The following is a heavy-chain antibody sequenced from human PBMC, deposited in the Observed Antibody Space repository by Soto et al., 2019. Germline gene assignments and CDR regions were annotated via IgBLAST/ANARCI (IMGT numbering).Heavy chain of an antibody. V-gene: IGHV4-30-4*01. CDR2: IYYSGST. CDR3: VLSSGYYLPRSVDY. D-gene: IGHD3-22*01. J-gene: IGHJ4*02. CDR1: GGSISSGDYY. Sequence: SETLSLTCTVSGGSISSGDYYWSWIRQPPGKGLEWIGYIYYSGSTYYNPSLKSRVTISVDTSKNQFSLKLSSVTAADTAVYYCVLSSGYYLPRSVDYWGQRTLVTVSS.